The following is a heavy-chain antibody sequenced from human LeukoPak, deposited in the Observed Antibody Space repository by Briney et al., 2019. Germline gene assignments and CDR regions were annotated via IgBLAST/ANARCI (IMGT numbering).Heavy chain of an antibody. Sequence: ASVKVSCKPSGGTFSSYAISWVRQAPGQGLEWMGGIIPIFGTANYAQKFHGRVTITAEESTSTAYMELSSLRSEDTAVYYCARAGTTGNVGSDDAFDIWGQGKMVTVSS. CDR3: ARAGTTGNVGSDDAFDI. V-gene: IGHV1-69*13. J-gene: IGHJ3*02. CDR1: GGTFSSYA. CDR2: IIPIFGTA. D-gene: IGHD1-1*01.